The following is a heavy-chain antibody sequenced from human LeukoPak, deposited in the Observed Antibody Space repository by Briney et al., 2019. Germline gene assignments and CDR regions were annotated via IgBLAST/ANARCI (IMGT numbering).Heavy chain of an antibody. CDR1: GYTFTSYY. J-gene: IGHJ4*02. Sequence: GASVKVSCKASGYTFTSYYMHWVRQAPGQGLEWMAIINPSGGRTSYAQKFQGRVTMTRDTSTSTAYMELSSLRSEDTAVYYCARDRAYDSSGYYYGFDYWGQGTLVTVSS. D-gene: IGHD3-22*01. V-gene: IGHV1-46*01. CDR2: INPSGGRT. CDR3: ARDRAYDSSGYYYGFDY.